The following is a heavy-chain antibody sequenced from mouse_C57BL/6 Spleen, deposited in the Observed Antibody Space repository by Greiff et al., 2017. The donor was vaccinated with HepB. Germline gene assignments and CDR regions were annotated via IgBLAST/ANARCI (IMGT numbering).Heavy chain of an antibody. V-gene: IGHV10-1*01. CDR2: IRSKSNNYAT. Sequence: EVQGVESGGGLVQPKGSLKLSCAASGFSFNTYAMNWVRQAPGKGLEWVARIRSKSNNYATYYADSVKDRFTISRDDSESMRYLQMNNLKTEDTAMYYCVRSPSHYYGSSYWYFDVWGTGATVTVSS. CDR3: VRSPSHYYGSSYWYFDV. J-gene: IGHJ1*03. D-gene: IGHD1-1*01. CDR1: GFSFNTYA.